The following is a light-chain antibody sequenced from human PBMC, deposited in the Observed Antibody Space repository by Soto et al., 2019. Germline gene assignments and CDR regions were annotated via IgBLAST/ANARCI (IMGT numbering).Light chain of an antibody. V-gene: IGLV1-44*01. CDR1: SSNIGRNP. J-gene: IGLJ2*01. CDR3: ATWDDSLNAVV. Sequence: QSVLTQPPSASGTPGQRVTISCSGSSSNIGRNPVNWYQQLPVTAPKLLISSNNERPSGVPDRISGSKSGTSASLAITGLQSEDDADYYCATWDDSLNAVVFGGGTKLTVL. CDR2: SNN.